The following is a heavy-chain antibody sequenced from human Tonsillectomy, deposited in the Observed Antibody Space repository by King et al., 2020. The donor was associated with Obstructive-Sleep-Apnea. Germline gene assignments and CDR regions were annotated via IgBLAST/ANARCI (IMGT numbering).Heavy chain of an antibody. Sequence: VQLVESGGGLVQPGRSLRLSCAASGFTFDDYAMHWVRQAPGKGREWVSGICWYSGSIGYADSVKGRFTISRDNAKHSLYLQMNSLRAEDTALYYCAKDSYGDYVGYFDLWGRGTLVTVSS. V-gene: IGHV3-9*01. CDR1: GFTFDDYA. CDR3: AKDSYGDYVGYFDL. J-gene: IGHJ2*01. D-gene: IGHD4-17*01. CDR2: ICWYSGSI.